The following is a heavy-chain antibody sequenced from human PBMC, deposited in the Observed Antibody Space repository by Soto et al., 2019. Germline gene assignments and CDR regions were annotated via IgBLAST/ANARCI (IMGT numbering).Heavy chain of an antibody. Sequence: GGSLRLSCAASGFTFSDYYMSWIRQAPGKGLEWVSYISSSSSYTNYADSVKGRFTISRDNAKNSLYLQMNSLRAEDTAVYYCAKDKKHYDARSGMDVWGPGTTVTVSS. CDR3: AKDKKHYDARSGMDV. D-gene: IGHD5-12*01. CDR2: ISSSSSYT. CDR1: GFTFSDYY. J-gene: IGHJ6*02. V-gene: IGHV3-11*05.